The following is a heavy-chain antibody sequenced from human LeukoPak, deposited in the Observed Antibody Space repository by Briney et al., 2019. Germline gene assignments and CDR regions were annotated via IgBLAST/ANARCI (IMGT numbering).Heavy chain of an antibody. J-gene: IGHJ6*03. Sequence: ASVKVSCKASGYTFTGYYMHWVRQAPGQGLEWMGWINPNSGGTNYAQKFQGRVTMTRDTSISTAYMELSRLRSDDTAVYYCARDQQLVFEGYYYYMDVWGKGTTVTISS. D-gene: IGHD6-13*01. CDR3: ARDQQLVFEGYYYYMDV. CDR2: INPNSGGT. V-gene: IGHV1-2*02. CDR1: GYTFTGYY.